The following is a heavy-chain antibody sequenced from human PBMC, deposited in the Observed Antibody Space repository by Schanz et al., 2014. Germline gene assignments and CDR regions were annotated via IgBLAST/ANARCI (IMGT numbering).Heavy chain of an antibody. Sequence: QVQLVQSGAEVKKPGASVTVSCKASGYDFHIYAYSWVRQAPGQGPEWMGWINAGTGNTEYSQKFQGRVTITRDTLASTAYMELRSLRSDDTAHYYCVRVPSRDVSFDLWGRGTLVTVSS. CDR1: GYDFHIYA. D-gene: IGHD3-16*01. CDR3: VRVPSRDVSFDL. J-gene: IGHJ2*01. V-gene: IGHV1-18*01. CDR2: INAGTGNT.